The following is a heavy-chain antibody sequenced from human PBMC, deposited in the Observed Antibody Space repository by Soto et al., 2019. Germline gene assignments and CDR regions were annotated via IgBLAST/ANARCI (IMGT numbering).Heavy chain of an antibody. CDR1: GFTFGSYA. J-gene: IGHJ3*01. V-gene: IGHV3-23*01. CDR3: AKNGDDDYAALEV. CDR2: ISGSGGSI. Sequence: SLTLSCAASGFTFGSYAISLVRQAPGKGLEWVSAISGSGGSIYYGDSVEGRFTIYRDHSKNTLYLQMNHLRDQDTAVYYCAKNGDDDYAALEVWGQGTVVTVSS. D-gene: IGHD3-16*01.